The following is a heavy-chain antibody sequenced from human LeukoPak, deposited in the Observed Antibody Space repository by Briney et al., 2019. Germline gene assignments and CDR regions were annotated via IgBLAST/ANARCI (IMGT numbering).Heavy chain of an antibody. CDR3: ARDNDMGFEY. CDR1: GGSISSPTYY. CDR2: IHYSGST. Sequence: PSETLSLTCTVSGGSISSPTYYWAWIRQPPGKGLEWIRTIHYSGSTYDNPSLKSRFTISVDTSKNQFFLKLSSVTAADTAVYYCARDNDMGFEYWGQGTLVTVSS. V-gene: IGHV4-39*02. D-gene: IGHD3-9*01. J-gene: IGHJ4*02.